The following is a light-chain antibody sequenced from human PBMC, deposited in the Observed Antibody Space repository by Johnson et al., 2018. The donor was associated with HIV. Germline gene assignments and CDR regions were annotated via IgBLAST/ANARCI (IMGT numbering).Light chain of an antibody. V-gene: IGLV1-51*02. Sequence: QSVLTQPPSVSAAPGQKVTISCSGSSSNIGNNYVSWYQQLPGTAPKLLIYENNKRPSGIPDRFSGSKSGTSATLGSTGLQTGDEADYYCGTWDSRLSGRVFGTGTKFTVL. CDR2: ENN. CDR3: GTWDSRLSGRV. J-gene: IGLJ1*01. CDR1: SSNIGNNY.